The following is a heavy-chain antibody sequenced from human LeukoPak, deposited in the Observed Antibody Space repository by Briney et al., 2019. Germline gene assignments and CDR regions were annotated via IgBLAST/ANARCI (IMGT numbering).Heavy chain of an antibody. J-gene: IGHJ5*02. CDR1: GYSFTSYW. CDR3: ARWLGYCSGGDCYSDNWFDP. V-gene: IGHV5-51*01. CDR2: IYIGDSDT. Sequence: GESLKISCKGSGYSFTSYWIGWVRQVPGKGLEWMGIIYIGDSDTRYSPSFQGQVTISADKSISTAYLQWSSLKASDTAIYYCARWLGYCSGGDCYSDNWFDPWGQGTLVTVSS. D-gene: IGHD2-15*01.